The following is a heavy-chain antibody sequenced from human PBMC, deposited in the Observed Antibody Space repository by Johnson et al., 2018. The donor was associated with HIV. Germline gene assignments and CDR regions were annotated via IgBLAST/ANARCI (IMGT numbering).Heavy chain of an antibody. CDR1: GFTFSTYG. CDR3: AKWGSMRATSAFDI. J-gene: IGHJ3*02. V-gene: IGHV3-33*06. Sequence: QVQLVESGGGVVQPGRSLRLSCVASGFTFSTYGMHWVRQAPGTGLEWVAVIWYDGSNKYYADSVKGRLTIPRDNSKNTLYLQMNSLRAEDTAVYYCAKWGSMRATSAFDIWGQGTMVTVSS. CDR2: IWYDGSNK. D-gene: IGHD1-26*01.